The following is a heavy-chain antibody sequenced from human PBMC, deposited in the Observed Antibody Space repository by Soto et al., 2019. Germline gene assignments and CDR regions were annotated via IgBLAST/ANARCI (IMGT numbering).Heavy chain of an antibody. CDR3: ARERSRYDRSGYYRPDY. CDR1: GDTFSTYS. V-gene: IGHV1-69*08. J-gene: IGHJ4*02. Sequence: SVKVSGKVSGDTFSTYSISWVRQAPGQGLEWLGGIIPILGTPSYAQRFQDRVTITADKSTSTAYMEVSSLRSEDTAVYYCARERSRYDRSGYYRPDYWGQGTLVTVSS. CDR2: IIPILGTP. D-gene: IGHD3-22*01.